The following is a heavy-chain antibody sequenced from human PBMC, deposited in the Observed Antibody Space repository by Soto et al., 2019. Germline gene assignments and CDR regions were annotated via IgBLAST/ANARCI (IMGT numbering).Heavy chain of an antibody. J-gene: IGHJ4*02. Sequence: QVQLQESGPGLLKPSDTLTLTCTVTRGSVSSQTHFWTWIRQPPGKGLEWIGYKYYSGISNYNPSLQSRVTISVDTSKNQFSLRLTSVTAADTAVYYCVREDMSGTYYFDAWGQGALVTVSS. CDR2: KYYSGIS. CDR3: VREDMSGTYYFDA. D-gene: IGHD1-26*01. V-gene: IGHV4-61*01. CDR1: RGSVSSQTHF.